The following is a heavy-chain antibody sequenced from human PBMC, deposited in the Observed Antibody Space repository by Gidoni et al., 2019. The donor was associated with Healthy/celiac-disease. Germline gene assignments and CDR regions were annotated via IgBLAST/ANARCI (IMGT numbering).Heavy chain of an antibody. Sequence: QVQLVQSGAAVKKPGSSVKVSCKASGGTFSSYAISWVRQAPGQGLEWMGGIIPIFGTANYAQKFQGRVTITADESTSTAYMELSSLRSEDTAVYYCARGIYHYYDSSGYYYCYWGQGTLVTVSS. D-gene: IGHD3-22*01. CDR1: GGTFSSYA. V-gene: IGHV1-69*01. CDR3: ARGIYHYYDSSGYYYCY. CDR2: IIPIFGTA. J-gene: IGHJ4*02.